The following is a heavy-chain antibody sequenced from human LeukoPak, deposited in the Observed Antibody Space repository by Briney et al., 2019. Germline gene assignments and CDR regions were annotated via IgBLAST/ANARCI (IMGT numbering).Heavy chain of an antibody. CDR1: GFTFSSYS. CDR3: ALEGMSGGTVD. CDR2: ISSSSSYI. Sequence: GGSLRLSCAASGFTFSSYSMNWVRQAPGKGLEWVSSISSSSSYIYYADSVKGRFTISRDNAKNSLYLQMNSLRAEDTAVYYCALEGMSGGTVDWGQGTLVTVSS. J-gene: IGHJ4*02. D-gene: IGHD1-26*01. V-gene: IGHV3-21*01.